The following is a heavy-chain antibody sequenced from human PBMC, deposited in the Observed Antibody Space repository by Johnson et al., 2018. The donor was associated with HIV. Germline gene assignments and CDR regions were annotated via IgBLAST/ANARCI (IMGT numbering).Heavy chain of an antibody. V-gene: IGHV3-30*02. D-gene: IGHD3-22*01. CDR3: AKDMRSLAYYYDSSGYNAFDI. CDR2: IRYDGSNK. J-gene: IGHJ3*02. Sequence: QVQLVESGGGVVQPGGSLRLSCAASGFTFSSYGMHWVRQAPGKGLEWVAFIRYDGSNKYYADSVKGRFTISRDNSKNTLYLQMNSLRAEDTAVYYCAKDMRSLAYYYDSSGYNAFDIWGQGTMVTVSS. CDR1: GFTFSSYG.